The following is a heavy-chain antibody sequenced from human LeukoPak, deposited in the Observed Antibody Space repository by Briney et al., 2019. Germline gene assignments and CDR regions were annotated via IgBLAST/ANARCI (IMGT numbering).Heavy chain of an antibody. Sequence: GGSLRLSCAASGFTFSSYAMSWVRRAPGKGLEWVSAISGSGGSTYYADSVKGRFTISRDNSKNTLYLQMNSLRAEDTAVYYCAKDYDILTGYYGSPDAFDIWGQGTMVTVSS. CDR2: ISGSGGST. V-gene: IGHV3-23*01. CDR3: AKDYDILTGYYGSPDAFDI. CDR1: GFTFSSYA. D-gene: IGHD3-9*01. J-gene: IGHJ3*02.